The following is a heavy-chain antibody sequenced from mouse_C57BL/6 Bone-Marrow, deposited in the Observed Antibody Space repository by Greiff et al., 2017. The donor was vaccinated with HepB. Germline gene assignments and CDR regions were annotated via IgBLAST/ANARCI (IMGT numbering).Heavy chain of an antibody. CDR1: GYSFTGYY. CDR2: INPSTGGT. J-gene: IGHJ2*01. CDR3: ARGDY. Sequence: DVKLQESGPELVKPGASVKISCKASGYSFTGYYMNWVKQSPEKSLEWIGEINPSTGGTTYNQKFKAKATLTVDKSSSTAYMQLKSLTSEDSAVYYCARGDYWGQGTTLTVSS. V-gene: IGHV1-42*01.